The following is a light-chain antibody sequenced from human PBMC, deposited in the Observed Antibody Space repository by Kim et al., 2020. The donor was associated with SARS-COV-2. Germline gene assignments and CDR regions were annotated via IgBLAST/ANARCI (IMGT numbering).Light chain of an antibody. V-gene: IGKV1-9*01. Sequence: DIQLSQSPSFLSASVGDRVTITCRASQGISTYLAWFHQKPGKAPKLLIYSASTLQSGVPSRFSGSGSGTEFTLTITSLQPEDSATYYCQHLNSYPLTFGGGTKVDIK. CDR2: SAS. CDR3: QHLNSYPLT. J-gene: IGKJ4*01. CDR1: QGISTY.